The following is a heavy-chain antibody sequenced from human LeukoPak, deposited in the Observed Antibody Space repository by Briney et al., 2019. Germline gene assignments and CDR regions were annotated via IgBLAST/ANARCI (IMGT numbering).Heavy chain of an antibody. CDR3: TRQTGESTNFDN. CDR2: IYSGGTT. CDR1: GFSVSSSY. Sequence: PGGSLRFSCAASGFSVSSSYISWVRQVPGKGLEWVSAIYSGGTTYYADSVKGRFTISRDNSKNMLYLLMNYLRAEDTAMYHCTRQTGESTNFDNWGQGTLVTVSS. J-gene: IGHJ4*02. D-gene: IGHD2-2*01. V-gene: IGHV3-53*01.